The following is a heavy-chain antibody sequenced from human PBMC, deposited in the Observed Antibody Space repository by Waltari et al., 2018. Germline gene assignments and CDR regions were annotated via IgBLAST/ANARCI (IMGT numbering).Heavy chain of an antibody. Sequence: QVQVVESGGGVVQPGGSLRLSCAASGFIFSSYGMHWVRQAPGKGLEWVAFIRYDGSNKYYVDSLKGRFTISRDNSKNTLYLQMNSLRDEDTAVYYCAKDNRPNCSGGVCYMDYWGQGTLVTVSS. CDR1: GFIFSSYG. D-gene: IGHD2-8*02. CDR2: IRYDGSNK. J-gene: IGHJ4*02. CDR3: AKDNRPNCSGGVCYMDY. V-gene: IGHV3-30*02.